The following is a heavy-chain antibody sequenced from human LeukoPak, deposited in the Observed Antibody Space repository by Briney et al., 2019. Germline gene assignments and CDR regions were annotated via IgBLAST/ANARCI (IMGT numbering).Heavy chain of an antibody. CDR3: ARRSGYYNYFDY. CDR1: GFTFSNYE. J-gene: IGHJ4*02. Sequence: GGSLRLSCTASGFTFSNYEIHWVRQAPGKGLEWVSYISSSGSAIYYADSVKGRFTISRDNAKNSLWLQMNSLRADDTAVYYCARRSGYYNYFDYWGQGTLVTVSS. CDR2: ISSSGSAI. V-gene: IGHV3-48*03. D-gene: IGHD3-22*01.